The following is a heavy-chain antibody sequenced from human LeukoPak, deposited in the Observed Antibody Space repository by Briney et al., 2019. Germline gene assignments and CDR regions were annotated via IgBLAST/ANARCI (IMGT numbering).Heavy chain of an antibody. V-gene: IGHV3-23*01. CDR2: ISGSGGST. J-gene: IGHJ4*02. D-gene: IGHD3-22*01. Sequence: AGGSLRLSCAASGFTFSSYEMNWVRQAPGKGLEWVSAISGSGGSTYYADPVKGRFTISRDNSKNTLYLQMNSLRAEDTAVYYCASPVYDSSGPPPPYWGQGTLVTVSS. CDR1: GFTFSSYE. CDR3: ASPVYDSSGPPPPY.